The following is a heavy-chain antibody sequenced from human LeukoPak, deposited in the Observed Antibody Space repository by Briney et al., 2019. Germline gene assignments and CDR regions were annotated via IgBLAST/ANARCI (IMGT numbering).Heavy chain of an antibody. CDR2: INPSGGST. D-gene: IGHD3-22*01. CDR3: ARAAPYSSGYFYYFDY. Sequence: RASVKVSCKASGYTFTSYYMHWVRQAPGQGLEWMGIINPSGGSTSYAQKFQGRVTMTRDMSTSTVYMELRSLRSDDTAVYYCARAAPYSSGYFYYFDYWGQGTLVTVSS. CDR1: GYTFTSYY. V-gene: IGHV1-46*01. J-gene: IGHJ4*02.